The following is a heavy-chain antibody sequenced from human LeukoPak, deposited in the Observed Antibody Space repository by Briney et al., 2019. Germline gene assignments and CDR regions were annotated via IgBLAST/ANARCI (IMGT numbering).Heavy chain of an antibody. Sequence: GGSLRLSCATSGFTFTNYGMNWVRQAPGKGLEWVSYISNSAILYADSVKGRFTISRDNARNSLYLQMNSLRAEDTAVYYCARGSSGWTGFDYFDYWGQGALVTVSS. CDR1: GFTFTNYG. V-gene: IGHV3-48*01. CDR2: ISNSAI. CDR3: ARGSSGWTGFDYFDY. D-gene: IGHD6-19*01. J-gene: IGHJ4*02.